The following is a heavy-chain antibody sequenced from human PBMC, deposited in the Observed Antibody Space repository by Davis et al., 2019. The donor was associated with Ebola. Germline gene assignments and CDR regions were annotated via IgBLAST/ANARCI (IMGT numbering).Heavy chain of an antibody. J-gene: IGHJ4*02. CDR3: EREEGGQWGNFDY. V-gene: IGHV3-48*03. CDR1: GFTFSRYE. D-gene: IGHD6-19*01. Sequence: PGGSLRLSCAASGFTFSRYEMNWVRQAPGKGPEWVSYISGSGSTTYFTDSVKGRFTMSRDNAKNLVYLQMNSLRVEDTAVYYCEREEGGQWGNFDYWGQGTLVTVSS. CDR2: ISGSGSTT.